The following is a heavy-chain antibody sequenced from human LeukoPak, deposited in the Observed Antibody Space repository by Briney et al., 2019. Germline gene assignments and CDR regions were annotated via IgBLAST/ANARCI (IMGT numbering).Heavy chain of an antibody. D-gene: IGHD6-6*01. CDR3: ARVVVRNWFDP. CDR2: IYYSGST. V-gene: IGHV4-59*01. CDR1: GGSISSYY. J-gene: IGHJ5*02. Sequence: SETLSLTCTVSGGSISSYYWSWIRQPPGKGLEWIGYIYYSGSTNYNPSLKSRVTISVDTSKNQFSLKLSSVTAADTAVYYCARVVVRNWFDPWGQRTLVTVSS.